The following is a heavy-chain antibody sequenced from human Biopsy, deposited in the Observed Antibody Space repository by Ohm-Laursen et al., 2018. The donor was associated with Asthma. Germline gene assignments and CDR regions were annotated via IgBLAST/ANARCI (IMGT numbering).Heavy chain of an antibody. CDR3: AKRRGYSGHDNDY. J-gene: IGHJ4*02. V-gene: IGHV3-30*18. Sequence: LSLTCAASGFMFRSFGMHWDRQAPGKGLEWVAVISYDGNHKFYEDSVKGRFTISRDNSKNTLYLQMNSLRTEDTAVYYCAKRRGYSGHDNDYWGQGTLVIVSS. CDR2: ISYDGNHK. CDR1: GFMFRSFG. D-gene: IGHD5-12*01.